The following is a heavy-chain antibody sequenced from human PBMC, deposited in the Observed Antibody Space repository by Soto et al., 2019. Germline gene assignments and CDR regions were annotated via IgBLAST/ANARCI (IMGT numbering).Heavy chain of an antibody. CDR3: ARGDSSSGLDP. D-gene: IGHD6-6*01. J-gene: IGHJ5*02. V-gene: IGHV1-18*01. Sequence: QVQVVQSGTEVKKPGASVKVSCKASGYTFTNYGISWVRQAPGQGLEWMGWISAYNGNTNYAQIFQGRVTLTTGTSTTTAYMELRRMISDETAVYYCARGDSSSGLDPWGQGTLVTVSS. CDR1: GYTFTNYG. CDR2: ISAYNGNT.